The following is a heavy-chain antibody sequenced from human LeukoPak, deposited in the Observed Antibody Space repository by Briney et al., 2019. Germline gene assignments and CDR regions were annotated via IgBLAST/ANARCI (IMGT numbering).Heavy chain of an antibody. Sequence: GGTLRLSCAASGSTFSSSAMSWVRQAPGKGLEWVSSISGSGGSTYYADSVKGRFTISRDNSKNTLYLQMNNLRAEDTALYYCAKAPGGYYPAWGQGTLVTVSS. J-gene: IGHJ5*02. D-gene: IGHD3-22*01. CDR1: GSTFSSSA. V-gene: IGHV3-23*01. CDR3: AKAPGGYYPA. CDR2: ISGSGGST.